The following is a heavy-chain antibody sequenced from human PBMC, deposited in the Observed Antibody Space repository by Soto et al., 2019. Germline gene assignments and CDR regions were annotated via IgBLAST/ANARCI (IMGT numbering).Heavy chain of an antibody. CDR2: IIPILGIA. CDR3: ARDGDYGYFLH. J-gene: IGHJ1*01. V-gene: IGHV1-69*08. D-gene: IGHD4-17*01. CDR1: GGTFSSYT. Sequence: QVQLVQSGAEVKKPGSSVKVSCKASGGTFSSYTISWVRQAPGQGLEWMGRIIPILGIANYAQKFQGRVTITADKSTSTAYMELSSLRSEDTAVYYCARDGDYGYFLHWGQGTLVTVSS.